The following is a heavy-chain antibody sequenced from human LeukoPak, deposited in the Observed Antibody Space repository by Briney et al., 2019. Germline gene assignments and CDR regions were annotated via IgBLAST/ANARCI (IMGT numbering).Heavy chain of an antibody. J-gene: IGHJ4*02. CDR1: GYTFTSYG. V-gene: IGHV1-18*01. D-gene: IGHD3-22*01. CDR2: ISVYNGNT. CDR3: ARVYNYYDTSGYYLGNYFDH. Sequence: ASVKVSCKASGYTFTSYGISWVRQAPGQGLEWMGWISVYNGNTNNAQKLQGRVTMTTDTSTSTAYMELRSLRSDDTAVYYYARVYNYYDTSGYYLGNYFDHWGRGTLVTVSS.